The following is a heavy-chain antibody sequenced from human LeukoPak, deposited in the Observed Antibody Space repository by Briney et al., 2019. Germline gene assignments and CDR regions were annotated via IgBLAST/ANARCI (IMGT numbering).Heavy chain of an antibody. D-gene: IGHD6-13*01. CDR1: GGSISSCY. CDR3: ARDPGDYSTPRSWFDP. J-gene: IGHJ5*02. CDR2: IYYSGST. V-gene: IGHV4-59*01. Sequence: SETLSLTCTVSGGSISSCYWSWIRQPPGKGLEWIGYIYYSGSTNYNPSLKSRVTISVDTSKNQFSLKLSSVTAADTAVYYCARDPGDYSTPRSWFDPWGQGTLVTVSS.